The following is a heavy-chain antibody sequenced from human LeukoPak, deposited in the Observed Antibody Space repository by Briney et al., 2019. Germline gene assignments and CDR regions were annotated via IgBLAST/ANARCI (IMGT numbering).Heavy chain of an antibody. D-gene: IGHD3-22*01. CDR3: VRDLYDSSGYKSNSDY. CDR2: ISSTGSYI. J-gene: IGHJ4*02. V-gene: IGHV3-21*01. CDR1: GFSFSDYT. Sequence: GESLRLSCAGSGFSFSDYTIHWVRQAPGKGLEWVSSISSTGSYIYYTDSVKGRFTISRDNAKSALYLQLSTLSAEDTAVYYCVRDLYDSSGYKSNSDYWGQGTLVTVSS.